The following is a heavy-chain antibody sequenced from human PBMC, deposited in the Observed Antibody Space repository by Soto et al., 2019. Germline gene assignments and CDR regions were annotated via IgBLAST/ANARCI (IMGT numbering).Heavy chain of an antibody. CDR1: GYSISSGYY. Sequence: SETLSLTFAVSGYSISSGYYWGWIRQPPGKGLGWIGSIYHSGSTYYNPSLKSRVTISVDTSKNQFSLKLSPVTAADTDVYYCASSYGEFDYWGQGTLVTVSS. D-gene: IGHD4-17*01. CDR2: IYHSGST. CDR3: ASSYGEFDY. V-gene: IGHV4-38-2*01. J-gene: IGHJ4*02.